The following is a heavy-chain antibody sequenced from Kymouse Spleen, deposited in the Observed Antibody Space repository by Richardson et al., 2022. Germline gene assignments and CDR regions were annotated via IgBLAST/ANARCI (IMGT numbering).Heavy chain of an antibody. CDR3: AKDIAARNYGMDV. D-gene: IGHD6-6*01. CDR1: GFTFDDYA. Sequence: EVQLVESGGGLVQPGRSLRLSCAASGFTFDDYAMHWVRQAPGKGLEWVSGISWNSGSIGYADSVKGRFTISRDNAKNSLYLQMNSLRAEDTALYYCAKDIAARNYGMDVWGQGTTVTVSS. V-gene: IGHV3-9*01. J-gene: IGHJ6*02. CDR2: ISWNSGSI.